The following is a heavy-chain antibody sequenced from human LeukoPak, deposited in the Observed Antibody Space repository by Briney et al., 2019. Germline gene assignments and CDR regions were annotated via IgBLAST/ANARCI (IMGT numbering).Heavy chain of an antibody. D-gene: IGHD3-10*01. CDR1: GFTFSSYG. Sequence: GGSLRLSCAASGFTFSSYGMHWVRQAPGKGLEWVAVISYDGSNKYYADSVKGRFTISRDNSKNTLYLQMNSLRAEDTAVYYCARGLITMVRGVTEPFDYWGQGTLVTVSS. CDR2: ISYDGSNK. J-gene: IGHJ4*02. V-gene: IGHV3-30*03. CDR3: ARGLITMVRGVTEPFDY.